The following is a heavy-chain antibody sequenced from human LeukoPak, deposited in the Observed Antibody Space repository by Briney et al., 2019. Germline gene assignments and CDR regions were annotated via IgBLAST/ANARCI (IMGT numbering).Heavy chain of an antibody. D-gene: IGHD6-19*01. Sequence: GGSLRLSCAASGFTFSTYAMSWVRQAPGKGLEWVSTVSTSGVTTYYADSVKGRFTVSRDNSKNTLYLQMNSLRAEDTALYYCATGSSGSKLLFDYWGQGTLVTVSS. CDR3: ATGSSGSKLLFDY. CDR2: VSTSGVTT. V-gene: IGHV3-23*01. CDR1: GFTFSTYA. J-gene: IGHJ4*02.